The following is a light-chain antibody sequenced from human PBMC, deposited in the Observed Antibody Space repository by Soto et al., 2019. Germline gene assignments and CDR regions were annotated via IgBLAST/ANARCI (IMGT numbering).Light chain of an antibody. V-gene: IGKV2-40*01. CDR1: QRLLDSDDGNTY. J-gene: IGKJ4*01. CDR3: MQRMEFPLT. CDR2: MIS. Sequence: DIVMTQTPLSLPVTPGEPASISCRSSQRLLDSDDGNTYLDWYLQKPGQSPQLLIYMISYRASGVPDRFSGSGSGTDFTLKISRVEAEDVGVYYCMQRMEFPLTFGGGTKVDIK.